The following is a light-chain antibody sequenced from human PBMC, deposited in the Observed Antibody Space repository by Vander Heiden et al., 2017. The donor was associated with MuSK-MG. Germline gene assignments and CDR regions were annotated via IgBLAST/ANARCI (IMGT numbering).Light chain of an antibody. Sequence: QSVLTQPPSASGTPGQRVTISCSGSSSNIGSNTVNWYQQLPGTAPKLRIYSNNERPSGVPDRFSGSMSGTSASLAISGLQSEDEADYYCAAWDDSLNGVVFGGGTKLTVL. CDR2: SNN. CDR1: SSNIGSNT. CDR3: AAWDDSLNGVV. J-gene: IGLJ2*01. V-gene: IGLV1-44*01.